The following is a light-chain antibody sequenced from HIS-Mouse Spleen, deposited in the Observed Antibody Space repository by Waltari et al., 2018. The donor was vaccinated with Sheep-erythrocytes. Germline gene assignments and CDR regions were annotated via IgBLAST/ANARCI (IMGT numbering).Light chain of an antibody. J-gene: IGLJ1*01. CDR3: AAWDDSLNGYV. V-gene: IGLV1-44*01. Sequence: QSVLTQPPSASGTPGQRVTISCSGSSSNIGNNTVNWYQQLPGTAPKLLIYSNNQRPSGVPDRFSGSKSGTSASLAISGLQSEDEVDYYCAAWDDSLNGYVFGTGTKVTVL. CDR1: SSNIGNNT. CDR2: SNN.